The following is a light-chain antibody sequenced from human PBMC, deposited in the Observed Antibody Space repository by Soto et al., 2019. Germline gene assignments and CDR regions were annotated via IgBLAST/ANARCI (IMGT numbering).Light chain of an antibody. V-gene: IGLV1-44*01. Sequence: SVLTQPPSPSGTPGQRVTISCSGSSSNIGSNTVNWYQQLPGTTPKLLIYNNNQRPSGVPDRFSGSKSGTSASLAISGLQSEDEADYYCAAWDDSLNGWVFGGGTKVTVL. CDR1: SSNIGSNT. CDR3: AAWDDSLNGWV. J-gene: IGLJ3*02. CDR2: NNN.